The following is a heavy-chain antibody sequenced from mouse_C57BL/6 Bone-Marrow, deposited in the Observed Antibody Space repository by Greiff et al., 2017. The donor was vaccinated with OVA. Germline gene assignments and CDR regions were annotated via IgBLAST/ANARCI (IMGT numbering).Heavy chain of an antibody. D-gene: IGHD1-1*02. J-gene: IGHJ2*01. V-gene: IGHV1-85*01. Sequence: VMLVESGPELVKPGASVKLSCKASGYTFPSYDINWVKQRPGQGLEWIGWIYPRDGSTKYNEKFKGKATFTVDTSSSTAYMELHSLTSEDSAVYFCARCVVPFDYWGQGTTLTVSS. CDR2: IYPRDGST. CDR1: GYTFPSYD. CDR3: ARCVVPFDY.